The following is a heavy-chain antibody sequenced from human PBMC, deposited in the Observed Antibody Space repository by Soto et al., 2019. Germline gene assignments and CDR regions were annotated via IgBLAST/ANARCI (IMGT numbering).Heavy chain of an antibody. CDR1: GYTFTSYG. J-gene: IGHJ4*02. V-gene: IGHV1-18*01. CDR3: AGNVLIRCGESLDY. D-gene: IGHD3-10*01. Sequence: QVQLVQSGAEVKKPGASVKVSCKASGYTFTSYGISWVRQAPGQGLEWMGWISAYNGNTNYAQQHQRRVTMTTDIHTSTAYMELRSQRSDDTARYYCAGNVLIRCGESLDYWGQGTLVTV. CDR2: ISAYNGNT.